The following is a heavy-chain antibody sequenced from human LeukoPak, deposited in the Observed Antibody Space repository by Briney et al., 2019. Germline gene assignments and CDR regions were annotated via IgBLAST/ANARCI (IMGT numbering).Heavy chain of an antibody. CDR2: IIPIFGTA. CDR3: ATDRRRTNTAMADY. Sequence: ASVKVSCKASGGTFSSYAISWVRQAPGQGLEWMGGIIPIFGTANYAQKFQGRVTITADKSTSTAYMELSSLRSEDTAVYYCATDRRRTNTAMADYWGQGTLVTVSS. D-gene: IGHD5-18*01. V-gene: IGHV1-69*06. CDR1: GGTFSSYA. J-gene: IGHJ4*02.